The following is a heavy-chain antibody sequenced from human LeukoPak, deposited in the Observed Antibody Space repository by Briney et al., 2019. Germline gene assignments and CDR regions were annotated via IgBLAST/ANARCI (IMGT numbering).Heavy chain of an antibody. CDR3: AKEKGTVDAFDI. CDR1: GFTFSSYG. D-gene: IGHD2-8*02. J-gene: IGHJ3*02. CDR2: ISGSGGRT. V-gene: IGHV3-23*01. Sequence: GGSLRLSCAASGFTFSSYGMSWVRQAPGKGLEWVSGISGSGGRTYFADSVKGRFTISRDNSKNTLYLQMNSLRAEDTAVYYCAKEKGTVDAFDIWGQGTMVTVSS.